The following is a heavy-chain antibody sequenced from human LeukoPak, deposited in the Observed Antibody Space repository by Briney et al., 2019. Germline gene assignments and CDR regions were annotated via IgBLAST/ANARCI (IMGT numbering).Heavy chain of an antibody. CDR1: GFTFSSYA. CDR2: ISGSGGST. J-gene: IGHJ4*02. Sequence: HTGGSLRLSCAASGFTFSSYAMSWVRQAPGKGLEWVSAISGSGGSTYYADSVKGRFTISRDNSKNTLYLQMNSLRAEDTAVYYCATGPYYDFYPGYWGQGTLVTVSS. V-gene: IGHV3-23*01. D-gene: IGHD3-3*01. CDR3: ATGPYYDFYPGY.